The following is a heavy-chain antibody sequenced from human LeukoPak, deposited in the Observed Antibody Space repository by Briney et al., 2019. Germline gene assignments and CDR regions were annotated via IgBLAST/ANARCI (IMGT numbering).Heavy chain of an antibody. J-gene: IGHJ4*02. V-gene: IGHV3-30-3*01. Sequence: GGSLRLSCTASGFTFSSSAMHWIRQAPGKGLEWVAVISFDGSNKYYADSVKGRFTISRDNSKNTLYLQMNSLRAEDTAVYYCARDPEYQLLYFFDYWGQGTLVTVSS. CDR2: ISFDGSNK. D-gene: IGHD2-2*01. CDR1: GFTFSSSA. CDR3: ARDPEYQLLYFFDY.